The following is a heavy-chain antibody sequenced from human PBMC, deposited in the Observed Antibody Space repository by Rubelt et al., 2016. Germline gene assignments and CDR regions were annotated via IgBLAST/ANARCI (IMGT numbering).Heavy chain of an antibody. Sequence: EVQLVESGGGLVQPGGSLRLSCAASGFTFSNYVMSWVRQAPGKGLEWVSAITGSGGNTYYADSVKGRFTISRERSGGALENTLYLQMSSLRVEDTAVYHCAKGGIGELGALNNWGQGTLVTVSS. V-gene: IGHV3-23*04. CDR3: AKGGIGELGALNN. J-gene: IGHJ4*02. D-gene: IGHD1-26*01. CDR1: GFTFSNYV. CDR2: ITGSGGNT.